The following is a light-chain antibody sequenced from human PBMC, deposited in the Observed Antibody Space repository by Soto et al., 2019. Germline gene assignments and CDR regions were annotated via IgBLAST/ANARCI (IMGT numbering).Light chain of an antibody. V-gene: IGKV1-39*01. J-gene: IGKJ1*01. CDR2: AAS. CDR1: QSISSY. Sequence: DIQMTQSPSSLSASVGDRVTITCRASQSISSYLNWYQQKPGKAPKLLIYAASSLQSGVPSRFSGSGSGTDFTLTISSLQPEDFATYDCQQSYGTQTFGQGTKVEIK. CDR3: QQSYGTQT.